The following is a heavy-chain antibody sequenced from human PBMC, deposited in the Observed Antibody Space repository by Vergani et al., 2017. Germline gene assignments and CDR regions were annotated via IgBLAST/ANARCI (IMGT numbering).Heavy chain of an antibody. Sequence: QVQLVQSGAEVKKPGASVKVSCKASGYTFTSYYMHWVRQAPGQGLEWMGIINPSGGSTSYAQKFQGRVTMTRDTSTSTVYMELSSLRAEDTAVYYCARGSLGYCSSTSCPNWFDPWGQGTLVTGSS. CDR2: INPSGGST. V-gene: IGHV1-46*01. CDR1: GYTFTSYY. CDR3: ARGSLGYCSSTSCPNWFDP. J-gene: IGHJ5*02. D-gene: IGHD2-2*01.